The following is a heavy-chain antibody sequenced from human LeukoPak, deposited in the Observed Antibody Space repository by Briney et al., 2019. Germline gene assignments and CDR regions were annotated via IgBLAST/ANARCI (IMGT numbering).Heavy chain of an antibody. J-gene: IGHJ4*02. D-gene: IGHD1-26*01. CDR3: ATTQWELHGGFDY. CDR2: ISGSGGST. Sequence: GGSLRLSCAASGFTFSSYAMSWVRQAPGKGLEWVSAISGSGGSTYYADSVKGRFTISRDNSKNTLYLQMNSLRAEDTAVYYCATTQWELHGGFDYWGQGNLVTVSS. CDR1: GFTFSSYA. V-gene: IGHV3-23*01.